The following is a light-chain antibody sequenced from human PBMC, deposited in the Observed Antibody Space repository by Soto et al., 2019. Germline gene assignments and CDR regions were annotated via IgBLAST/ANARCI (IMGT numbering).Light chain of an antibody. CDR1: QGSRND. J-gene: IGKJ3*01. Sequence: AIQMTQSPSSLSASVGDRVTITCRARQGSRNDLDWIQQKPGKAPKLLIYAASNLQSGVPARFSGSGSGTDFTLTISSLQPEDFATYYCLQKYFYPFTFGPGTKVDIK. CDR3: LQKYFYPFT. V-gene: IGKV1-6*01. CDR2: AAS.